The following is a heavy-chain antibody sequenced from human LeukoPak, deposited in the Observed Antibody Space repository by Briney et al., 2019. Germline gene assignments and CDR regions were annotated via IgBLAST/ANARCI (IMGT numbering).Heavy chain of an antibody. CDR3: ARAKMPGIQTAGRVNYFDS. D-gene: IGHD6-13*01. CDR1: EFTFSSYD. V-gene: IGHV3-13*01. J-gene: IGHJ4*02. Sequence: GGSLRLSCAASEFTFSSYDMHWVRQATGKGLEWVSTIDTAGNAWYPDSVKGRFTICRENAKNSLNLQMNSLRVGDTAVYYCARAKMPGIQTAGRVNYFDSWGQGTLVTVSS. CDR2: IDTAGNA.